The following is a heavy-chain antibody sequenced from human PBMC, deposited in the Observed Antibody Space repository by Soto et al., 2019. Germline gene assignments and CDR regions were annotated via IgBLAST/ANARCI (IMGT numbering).Heavy chain of an antibody. CDR3: ARDGTYCSSTSCSPYGMDV. CDR1: GYTFTSYY. Sequence: ASVKVSCKASGYTFTSYYMHWVRQAPGQGLEWMGIINPSGGSTSYAQKFQGRVTMTRDTATSTVYMELISLRSEDTAVYYCARDGTYCSSTSCSPYGMDVWGQGPTVTVSS. J-gene: IGHJ6*02. V-gene: IGHV1-46*01. D-gene: IGHD2-2*01. CDR2: INPSGGST.